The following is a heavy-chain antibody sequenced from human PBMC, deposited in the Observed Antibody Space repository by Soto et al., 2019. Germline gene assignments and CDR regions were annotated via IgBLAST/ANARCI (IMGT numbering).Heavy chain of an antibody. CDR1: GGSFSGYF. Sequence: SETLSLTCAVYGGSFSGYFWNWVRQPPGKGLEWIGEINHSGSTKYNPSLKSRVTLSVDTSKNQFSLRVFSVTAADTAVYYCARDLSGYYYGMDVWGQGTTITVSS. J-gene: IGHJ6*02. CDR3: ARDLSGYYYGMDV. V-gene: IGHV4-34*01. CDR2: INHSGST.